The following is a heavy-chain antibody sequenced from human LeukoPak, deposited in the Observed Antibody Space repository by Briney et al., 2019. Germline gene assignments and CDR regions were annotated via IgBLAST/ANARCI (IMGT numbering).Heavy chain of an antibody. D-gene: IGHD3-22*01. CDR1: GFTFISYG. J-gene: IGHJ4*02. V-gene: IGHV3-30*03. CDR2: ISYDGSNK. Sequence: LSGGSLRPSCAASGFTFISYGMHWVRQAPGKGLEWVAVISYDGSNKYYADSVKGRFTISSDNSKNTLYLQMNSLRAEDTAVYYCARGDSSGYPVKDWGQGTLVTVSS. CDR3: ARGDSSGYPVKD.